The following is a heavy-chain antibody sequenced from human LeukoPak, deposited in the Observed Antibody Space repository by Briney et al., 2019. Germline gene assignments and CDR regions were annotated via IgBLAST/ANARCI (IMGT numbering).Heavy chain of an antibody. CDR1: GFTLDDYG. CDR3: ARREITSRYFYGLDV. CDR2: INWNGDST. Sequence: TGGSLRLSCAASGFTLDDYGMSWVRQAPGKGLEWVSGINWNGDSTTYADSVKGRFTISRDNAKNSLFLQMNSLRAEDTALYYCARREITSRYFYGLDVWGQGTTVTVSS. D-gene: IGHD3-16*01. V-gene: IGHV3-20*04. J-gene: IGHJ6*02.